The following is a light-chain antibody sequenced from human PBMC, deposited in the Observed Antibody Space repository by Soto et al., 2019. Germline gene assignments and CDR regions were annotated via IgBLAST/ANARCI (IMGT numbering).Light chain of an antibody. J-gene: IGKJ1*01. V-gene: IGKV3-20*01. Sequence: EIVLTQSPGTLSLSPGERATLSCRASQSVSSSYLAWYQQKPGQAPRLLIYGASSRATGIPDRCSGSGSGTDFTLTSSRLEPEEFAVYYCQQYGSSPTFGQGTKVEIK. CDR3: QQYGSSPT. CDR2: GAS. CDR1: QSVSSSY.